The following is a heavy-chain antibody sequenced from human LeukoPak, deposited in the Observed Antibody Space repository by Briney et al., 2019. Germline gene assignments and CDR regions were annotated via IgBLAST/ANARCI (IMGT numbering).Heavy chain of an antibody. V-gene: IGHV1-18*01. CDR3: ARHISGADIDY. Sequence: ASVKVSCKASGYTFNNYGFSWVRQAPGQGLEWMGWISAYSGHTNYVQKLQGRVTMTIDTSTTTAYMELRSLTSDDTAVYYCARHISGADIDYWGQGTLVTVSS. CDR2: ISAYSGHT. J-gene: IGHJ4*02. CDR1: GYTFNNYG. D-gene: IGHD3-3*02.